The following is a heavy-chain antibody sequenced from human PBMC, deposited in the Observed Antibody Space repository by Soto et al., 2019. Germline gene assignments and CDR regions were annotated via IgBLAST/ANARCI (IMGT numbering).Heavy chain of an antibody. CDR2: ISGSGGTT. D-gene: IGHD6-13*01. V-gene: IGHV3-23*01. Sequence: EVQLLESGGGLVQPGGSLRLSCTGSGFTFSSYAMNWVRQAPGKGLECVSSISGSGGTTYYADSVKGPFTISRDNSKNKLYLQISSLRAEDTAVYYCGKNGRAAAMYNWFDPWGQGTLVTVSS. CDR3: GKNGRAAAMYNWFDP. CDR1: GFTFSSYA. J-gene: IGHJ5*02.